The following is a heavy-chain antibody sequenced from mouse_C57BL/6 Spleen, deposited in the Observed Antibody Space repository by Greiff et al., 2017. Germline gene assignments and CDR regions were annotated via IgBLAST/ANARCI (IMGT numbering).Heavy chain of an antibody. Sequence: QVQLQQSGAELVRPGASVTLSCKASGYTFTDYEMHWVKQTPVHGLEWIGAIDPETGGTAYNQKFKGKAILTADKSSSTAYMELRSLTSEDSAVYYCTRGGDGYRFAYWGQGTLVTVSA. CDR2: IDPETGGT. V-gene: IGHV1-15*01. CDR1: GYTFTDYE. D-gene: IGHD2-3*01. CDR3: TRGGDGYRFAY. J-gene: IGHJ3*01.